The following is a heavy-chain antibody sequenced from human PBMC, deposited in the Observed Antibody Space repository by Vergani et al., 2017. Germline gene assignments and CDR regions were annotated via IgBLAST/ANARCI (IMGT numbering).Heavy chain of an antibody. Sequence: QVQLVQSGAEVKKPGSSVKVSCKASGGTFSSYAISWVRQAPGQGLEWMGGIIPIFGTANYAQKFQGRVAITADESTSPAYMGLSSLRSEDTAVYYCAREPRAIFGVVREDNWFDPWGQGTLVTVSS. CDR3: AREPRAIFGVVREDNWFDP. J-gene: IGHJ5*02. V-gene: IGHV1-69*01. CDR2: IIPIFGTA. D-gene: IGHD3-3*01. CDR1: GGTFSSYA.